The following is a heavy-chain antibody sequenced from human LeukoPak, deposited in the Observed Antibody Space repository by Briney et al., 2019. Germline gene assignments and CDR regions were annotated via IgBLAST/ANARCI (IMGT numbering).Heavy chain of an antibody. J-gene: IGHJ4*02. CDR3: AITQDYYGSGSYPRL. CDR2: IYSGGTT. D-gene: IGHD3-10*01. Sequence: GGSLRLSCAASGFTVSRNYMSWVRQAPGKGLEWVSLIYSGGTTYYTDSVRGRFTISRDNSKNTLYLQMNSLRGEDTAVYYCAITQDYYGSGSYPRLWGQGTLVTVSS. V-gene: IGHV3-53*05. CDR1: GFTVSRNY.